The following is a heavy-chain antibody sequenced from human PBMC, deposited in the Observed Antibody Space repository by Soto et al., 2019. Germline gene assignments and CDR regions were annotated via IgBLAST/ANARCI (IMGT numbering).Heavy chain of an antibody. Sequence: QITLKESAPTLVNPTQPLTLTCTFSGFSLTTNRVAVGWIRQPPGKALEWLALIYGNDDKEYSPSLKSRLTIIKRTSKNQVALTVTNMDPVDTATYYCAHRPYYYYDSSGYYFHWGQGTLVTVSS. J-gene: IGHJ4*02. V-gene: IGHV2-5*01. CDR2: IYGNDDK. D-gene: IGHD3-22*01. CDR3: AHRPYYYYDSSGYYFH. CDR1: GFSLTTNRVA.